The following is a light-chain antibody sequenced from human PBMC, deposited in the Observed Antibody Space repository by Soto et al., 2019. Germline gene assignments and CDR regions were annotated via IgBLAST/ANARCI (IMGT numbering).Light chain of an antibody. V-gene: IGLV2-14*01. J-gene: IGLJ1*01. CDR1: SSDVGGYNY. CDR3: SSYTSSNTYV. CDR2: EVS. Sequence: QSALTQPASVSGSPGQSITISCTGTSSDVGGYNYVSWYQHHPGKAPKLMIYEVSNRPSRVSNRFSGSKSGNAASLTISGLQAEDEADYYCSSYTSSNTYVFGTGTKLTVL.